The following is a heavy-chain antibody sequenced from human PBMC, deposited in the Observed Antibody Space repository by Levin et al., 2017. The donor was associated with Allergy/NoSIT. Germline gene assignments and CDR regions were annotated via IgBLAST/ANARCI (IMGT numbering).Heavy chain of an antibody. CDR1: GFTFSSYA. J-gene: IGHJ4*02. D-gene: IGHD4-23*01. CDR3: ARDGPGGGKNY. V-gene: IGHV3-30*04. Sequence: GGSLRLSCAASGFTFSSYAMHWVRQAPGKGLEWVAFISYDGTYKYQADSLKGRFTISRDNSRNTLYLQMNSLRTDDTAIYYCARDGPGGGKNYWGQGTLVTVSS. CDR2: ISYDGTYK.